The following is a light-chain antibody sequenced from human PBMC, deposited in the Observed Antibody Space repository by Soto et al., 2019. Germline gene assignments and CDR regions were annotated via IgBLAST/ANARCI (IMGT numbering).Light chain of an antibody. CDR2: SNN. CDR1: RSSIGSNT. J-gene: IGLJ1*01. V-gene: IGLV1-44*01. CDR3: AAWDASLGGFYV. Sequence: QSVLTQPPSASGTPGQRVTISCSGSRSSIGSNTVNWYQHLPGMAHTLLIYSNNHRPSGVPERFSASKAGASASMAISGLQSEDEGDYYCAAWDASLGGFYVFGSGTKLTVL.